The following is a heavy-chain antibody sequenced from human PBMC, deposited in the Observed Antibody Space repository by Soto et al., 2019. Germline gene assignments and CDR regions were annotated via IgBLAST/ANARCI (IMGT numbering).Heavy chain of an antibody. CDR2: IYYSGST. Sequence: PSETLSLTCTVSGGSISSGGYYWSWIRQHPGKGLEWIGYIYYSGSTYYNPSLKSRVTISVDTSKNQFSLKLSSVTAADTAVYYCARITPSEQYYFDYWGQGTLVTVSS. CDR1: GGSISSGGYY. D-gene: IGHD1-20*01. V-gene: IGHV4-31*03. J-gene: IGHJ4*02. CDR3: ARITPSEQYYFDY.